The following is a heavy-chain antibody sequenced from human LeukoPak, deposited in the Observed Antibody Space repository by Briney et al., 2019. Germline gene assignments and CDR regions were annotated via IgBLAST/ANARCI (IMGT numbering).Heavy chain of an antibody. CDR1: GXTFSSYA. CDR3: AKARDLLPYFDY. V-gene: IGHV3-23*01. J-gene: IGHJ4*02. CDR2: ISASGGST. Sequence: GGSLRLSCAASGXTFSSYAVSWVRQAPGKGLEWVSAISASGGSTYYADSVKGRFTISRDNSKNTLHLQVSSLRAEDTAIYYCAKARDLLPYFDYWGQGTLVTVSS. D-gene: IGHD1-26*01.